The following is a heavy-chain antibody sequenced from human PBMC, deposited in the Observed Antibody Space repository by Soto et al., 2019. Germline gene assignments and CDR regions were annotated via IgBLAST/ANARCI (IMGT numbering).Heavy chain of an antibody. D-gene: IGHD6-13*01. CDR3: ARENVAAAAPIPFHYYYYGMDV. CDR1: GFTFSSYG. V-gene: IGHV3-33*01. J-gene: IGHJ6*02. Sequence: QVQLVESGGGVVQPGRSLRLSCAASGFTFSSYGMHWVRQAPGKGLEWVAVIWYDGSNKYYADSVKGRFTISRDNSKNTMYLQMNSLRAEDTAVYYCARENVAAAAPIPFHYYYYGMDVWGQGTTVTVSS. CDR2: IWYDGSNK.